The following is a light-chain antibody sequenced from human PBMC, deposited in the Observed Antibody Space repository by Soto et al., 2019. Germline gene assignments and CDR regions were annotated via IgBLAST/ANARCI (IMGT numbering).Light chain of an antibody. Sequence: DIQMTQSPSSVSAYVGDRVTITCRASQGIGNWLAWYQHKPGKAPKLLIYGASNLQSDVPSRFSGSGSGTDFTLTITSLQPEDVATYYCQEANTLPITFGQGTRLEIK. CDR3: QEANTLPIT. V-gene: IGKV1-12*01. CDR2: GAS. CDR1: QGIGNW. J-gene: IGKJ5*01.